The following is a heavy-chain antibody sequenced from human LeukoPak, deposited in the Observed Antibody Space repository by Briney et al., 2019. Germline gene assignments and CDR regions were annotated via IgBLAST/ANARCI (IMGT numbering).Heavy chain of an antibody. D-gene: IGHD5-18*01. CDR3: ARSLGYSYGYMDY. CDR1: GDSISSYY. J-gene: IGHJ4*02. CDR2: IYYSGSGGT. V-gene: IGHV4-59*01. Sequence: SETLSLTCTVSGDSISSYYWSWIRQPPGKGLEWIGYIYYSGSGGTNYNPSLKSRVTISVDTSQNQFSLKLSSVTAADTAVYYCARSLGYSYGYMDYWGQGTLVTVSS.